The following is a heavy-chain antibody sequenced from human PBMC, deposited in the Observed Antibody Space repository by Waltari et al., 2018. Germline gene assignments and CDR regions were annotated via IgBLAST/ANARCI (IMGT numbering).Heavy chain of an antibody. D-gene: IGHD5-18*01. Sequence: EVQLVESGGGLVQPGGSLKLSCAASGFTFSGSAMPWVRQASGKGLEWVGRIRSKANSYATAYAASVKGRFTISRDDSKNTAYLQMNSLKTEDTAVYYCTRGTSYGYSSDYWGQGTLVTVSS. CDR2: IRSKANSYAT. J-gene: IGHJ4*02. CDR3: TRGTSYGYSSDY. CDR1: GFTFSGSA. V-gene: IGHV3-73*01.